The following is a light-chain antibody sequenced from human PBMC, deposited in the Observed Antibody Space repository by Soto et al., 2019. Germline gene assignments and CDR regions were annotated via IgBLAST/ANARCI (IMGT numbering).Light chain of an antibody. Sequence: EIVMTQSPATLSVSPGERATLSCRASQSVSSNLAWYQQKPGQAPRLLIYHASTRATGIRVRFSGSGSGTEFTLTISSLQSEDFAVYYCQQYHKWPLTFGGGTNVEIK. CDR2: HAS. CDR3: QQYHKWPLT. CDR1: QSVSSN. V-gene: IGKV3-15*01. J-gene: IGKJ4*01.